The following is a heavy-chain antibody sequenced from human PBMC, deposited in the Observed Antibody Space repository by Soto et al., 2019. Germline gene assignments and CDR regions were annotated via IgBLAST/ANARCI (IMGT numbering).Heavy chain of an antibody. CDR2: IFISGST. V-gene: IGHV4-39*01. CDR1: GGSISSSSYY. J-gene: IGHJ5*02. CDR3: ARQAMVRGLTGWFDP. Sequence: QLQLQESGPGLVKPSETLSLTCTVSGGSISSSSYYWGWIRQPPGKGLEWIGSIFISGSTYYNPSLKSRLTIFVDTAKNQFSLKLSSVTAADTALYYCARQAMVRGLTGWFDPWGQGTLVTVSS. D-gene: IGHD3-10*01.